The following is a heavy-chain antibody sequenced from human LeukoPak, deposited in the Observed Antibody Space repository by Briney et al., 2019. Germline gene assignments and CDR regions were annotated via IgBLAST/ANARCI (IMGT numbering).Heavy chain of an antibody. J-gene: IGHJ4*02. CDR2: INSDGSST. D-gene: IGHD4-17*01. CDR1: GFTFSSYW. Sequence: GGSLRLSCAASGFTFSSYWMHWVRQAPGKGLVWVSRINSDGSSTSYADSVKGRFTISRDDAKNTLYLQMNSLRAEDTAVYYCARDYGDYGGDYWGQGTLVTVSS. V-gene: IGHV3-74*01. CDR3: ARDYGDYGGDY.